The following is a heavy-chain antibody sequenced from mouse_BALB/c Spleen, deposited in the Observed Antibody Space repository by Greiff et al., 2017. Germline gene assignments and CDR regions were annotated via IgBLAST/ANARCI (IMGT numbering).Heavy chain of an antibody. CDR1: GFTFSDYY. CDR3: ERSATGRGSFAD. V-gene: IGHV5-4*02. J-gene: IGHJ3*01. CDR2: ISDGGSYP. D-gene: IGHD4-1*02. Sequence: EVQLMESGGGLVKPGGSLKLSCAASGFTFSDYYMYWVRQTPEKRLEWVATISDGGSYPYYPDSVKGRFTLSRDNAKNNLYLQMSSLKSEETAMYYCERSATGRGSFADWGQGTLVTVSA.